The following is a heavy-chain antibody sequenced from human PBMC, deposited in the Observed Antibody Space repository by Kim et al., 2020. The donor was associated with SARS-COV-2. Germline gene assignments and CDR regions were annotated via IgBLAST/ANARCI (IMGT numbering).Heavy chain of an antibody. D-gene: IGHD6-19*01. J-gene: IGHJ4*02. CDR2: VSGDGDKT. CDR3: AKDDREFQWLLRGSFDY. CDR1: GFNFNNYA. V-gene: IGHV3-23*01. Sequence: GGSLRLSCVASGFNFNNYAMTWFRQAPGKGLQWVSVVSGDGDKTNYADSVKGRFTISRDNSKTTVYLEMNSLRVDDTAVYYCAKDDREFQWLLRGSFDYWGQGTLVTVSA.